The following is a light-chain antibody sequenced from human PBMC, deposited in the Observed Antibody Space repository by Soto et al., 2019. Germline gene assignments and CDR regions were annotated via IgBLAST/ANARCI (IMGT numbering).Light chain of an antibody. CDR2: EGV. Sequence: QPVLTQPASVSGSAGQSITITCTGSASNMGGYNLVSWYQHHAGKAPKVIIYEGVKRPSGVSNRFSASKSGTTASLTISGLQAEDEGDYYCCSYVGATTYVFGSGTKLTVL. V-gene: IGLV2-23*01. J-gene: IGLJ1*01. CDR1: ASNMGGYNL. CDR3: CSYVGATTYV.